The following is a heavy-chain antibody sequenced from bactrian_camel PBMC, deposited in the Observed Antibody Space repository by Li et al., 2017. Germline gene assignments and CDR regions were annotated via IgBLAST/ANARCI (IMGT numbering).Heavy chain of an antibody. Sequence: HVQLVESGGGSVLAGGSLRLSCVAFGHVTSWMGWFRQAPGKEREGVATIESDGGTSYADAVKGRFTISRDNARNTVYLQMNNLRPEDTAMYYCVTSISGTWAGPNRWGRGTQVTVS. CDR3: VTSISGTWAGPNR. CDR1: GHVTSW. J-gene: IGHJ4*01. CDR2: IESDGGT. D-gene: IGHD1*01. V-gene: IGHV3S53*01.